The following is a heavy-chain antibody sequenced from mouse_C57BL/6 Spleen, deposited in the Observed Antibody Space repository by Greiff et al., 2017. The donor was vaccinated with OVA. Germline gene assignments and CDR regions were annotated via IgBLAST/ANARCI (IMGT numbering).Heavy chain of an antibody. Sequence: VQLQQPGAELVKPGASVKLSCKASGYTFTSYWMQWVKQRPGQGLEWIGEIDPSDSYTNYNQKFKGKATLTVDTSSSTAYMQLSSMTSEDSAVYYCARRAAQGKAMDDWGQGTTVTVSS. V-gene: IGHV1-50*01. J-gene: IGHJ4*01. CDR1: GYTFTSYW. CDR2: IDPSDSYT. CDR3: ARRAAQGKAMDD. D-gene: IGHD3-2*02.